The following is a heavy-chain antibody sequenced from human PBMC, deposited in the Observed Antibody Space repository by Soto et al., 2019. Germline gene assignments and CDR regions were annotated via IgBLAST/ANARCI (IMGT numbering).Heavy chain of an antibody. D-gene: IGHD5-18*01. CDR1: GFSLNASGMI. Sequence: GSGPTLVNPTQTLTLTCTFSGFSLNASGMILTWIRQPPGSALEWLATIDLDGDTYYTSSLATRLTISKDTTKNQVALTMTNMQPVDTGTYFCARMRGSYIRPLDSWGQGALVTVSS. J-gene: IGHJ4*02. V-gene: IGHV2-70*13. CDR3: ARMRGSYIRPLDS. CDR2: IDLDGDT.